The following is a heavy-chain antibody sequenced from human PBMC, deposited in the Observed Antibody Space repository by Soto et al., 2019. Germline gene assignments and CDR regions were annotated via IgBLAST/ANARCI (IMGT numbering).Heavy chain of an antibody. V-gene: IGHV3-72*01. CDR2: IRNKANSYTA. Sequence: PGGSLRLSCAASGFTFSDHYMDWVRQASGKGLEWVGRIRNKANSYTAEYAASVKGRFTISRDDSKNSLYLQMNSLKIDDTALYYCVRAGTGYQLDYWGQGTLVTVS. CDR1: GFTFSDHY. J-gene: IGHJ4*02. CDR3: VRAGTGYQLDY. D-gene: IGHD3-9*01.